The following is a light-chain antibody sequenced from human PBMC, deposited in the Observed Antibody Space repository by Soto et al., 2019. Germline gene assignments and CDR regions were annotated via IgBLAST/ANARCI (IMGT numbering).Light chain of an antibody. CDR1: QSISSH. Sequence: EIVLTQSPATLSLSPGDRATLSYRASQSISSHLAWYQQRPGRVVRLLIYDASHRATGIPVRFSGSGSGTDFTLTINNLEPEDFAVYYCQQRNDGLTFGGGTKVEIK. V-gene: IGKV3-11*01. CDR2: DAS. J-gene: IGKJ4*01. CDR3: QQRNDGLT.